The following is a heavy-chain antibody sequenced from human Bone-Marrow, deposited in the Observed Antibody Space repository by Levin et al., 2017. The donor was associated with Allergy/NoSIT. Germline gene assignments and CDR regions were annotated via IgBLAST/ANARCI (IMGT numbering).Heavy chain of an antibody. CDR2: IGTAIDA. CDR3: ARGRPGRTLVLED. D-gene: IGHD1/OR15-1a*01. Sequence: GESLKISCEGSGFTFSNYDMHWVRQGKGKGLEWVATIGTAIDAYYPDSVKGRFTISRENAKNSMYLLLNDLRVGDTAVYYCARGRPGRTLVLEDWGQGTVVTVSS. V-gene: IGHV3-13*01. CDR1: GFTFSNYD. J-gene: IGHJ4*02.